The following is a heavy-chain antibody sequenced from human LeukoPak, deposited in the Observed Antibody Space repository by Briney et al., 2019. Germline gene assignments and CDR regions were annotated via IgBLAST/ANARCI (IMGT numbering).Heavy chain of an antibody. CDR3: ARVSRWELLFDY. Sequence: SSYWMHWVRQAPGKGLEWIGSIYYSGSTYYNPSLKSRVTISVDTSKNQFSLKLNSMTAADTAVYYCARVSRWELLFDYWGQGTLVTVSS. J-gene: IGHJ4*02. D-gene: IGHD1-26*01. V-gene: IGHV4-39*07. CDR2: IYYSGST. CDR1: SSYW.